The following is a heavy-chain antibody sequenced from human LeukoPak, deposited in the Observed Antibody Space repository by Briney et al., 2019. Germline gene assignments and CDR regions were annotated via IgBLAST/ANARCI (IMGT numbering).Heavy chain of an antibody. V-gene: IGHV1-8*01. J-gene: IGHJ5*02. CDR1: GYTFTSYD. CDR3: ARAPRSPYCSGGSCPNWFDP. CDR2: MNTNSGNT. D-gene: IGHD2-15*01. Sequence: ASVKVSCKASGYTFTSYDINWVRQATGQGLEWMGWMNTNSGNTGYAQKFQGRVTMTRNTSISTAYMELSSLRSEDTAVYYCARAPRSPYCSGGSCPNWFDPWGQGTLVTVSS.